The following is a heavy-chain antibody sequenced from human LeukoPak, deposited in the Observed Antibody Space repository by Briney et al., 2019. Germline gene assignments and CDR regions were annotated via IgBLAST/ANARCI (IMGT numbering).Heavy chain of an antibody. Sequence: PSETLSLTCAVSGYSISSGYYWCWIRQPPGKGLEWIGSIYHSGSTYYNPSLKSRVTISVDTSKNQFSPKLSSVTAADTAVYYCARFCSGGSCYGASFDYWGQGTLVTVSS. CDR1: GYSISSGYY. J-gene: IGHJ4*02. CDR3: ARFCSGGSCYGASFDY. V-gene: IGHV4-38-2*01. D-gene: IGHD2-15*01. CDR2: IYHSGST.